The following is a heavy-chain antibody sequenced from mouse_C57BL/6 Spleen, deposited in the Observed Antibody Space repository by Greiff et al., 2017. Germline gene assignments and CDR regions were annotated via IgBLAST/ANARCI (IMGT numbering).Heavy chain of an antibody. V-gene: IGHV1-69*01. D-gene: IGHD2-5*01. CDR3: ARSAYYSNFLYAMDY. Sequence: QVQLQQPGAELVMPGASVKLSCKASGYTFTSYWMHWVKQRPGQGLEWIGEIDPSDSYTNYNQKFKGKSTLTVDKSSSTAYMQLSSLTSEDSAVYYCARSAYYSNFLYAMDYWGQGTSVTVSS. CDR1: GYTFTSYW. CDR2: IDPSDSYT. J-gene: IGHJ4*01.